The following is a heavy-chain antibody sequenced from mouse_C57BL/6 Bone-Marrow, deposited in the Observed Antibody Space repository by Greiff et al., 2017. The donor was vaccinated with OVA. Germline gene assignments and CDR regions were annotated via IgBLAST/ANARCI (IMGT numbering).Heavy chain of an antibody. CDR1: GYTFTSYW. J-gene: IGHJ4*01. CDR3: ARPSTGDYAMDY. Sequence: VQLQQPGAELVKPGASVKLSCKASGYTFTSYWITWVKQRPGQGLEWIGDIYPASGSTNYNEKFKSKATLTVDTSSSTAYMQLSSLTSEDSAVYCCARPSTGDYAMDYWGQGTSVTVSS. CDR2: IYPASGST. V-gene: IGHV1-55*01. D-gene: IGHD2-10*02.